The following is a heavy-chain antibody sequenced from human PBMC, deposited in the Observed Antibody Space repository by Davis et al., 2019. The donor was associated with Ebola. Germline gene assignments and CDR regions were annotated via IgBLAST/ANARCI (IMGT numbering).Heavy chain of an antibody. CDR2: ISSSSTTI. CDR3: AKATHEEYYGDYGMDV. D-gene: IGHD4-17*01. Sequence: PGGSLRLSCAASGFTFSSYSMNWVRQAPGEGLEWVSYISSSSTTIYYADSVKGRFTISRDNSKNTLYLQMNSLRPEDTAVYYCAKATHEEYYGDYGMDVWGQGTTVTVSS. CDR1: GFTFSSYS. J-gene: IGHJ6*02. V-gene: IGHV3-48*01.